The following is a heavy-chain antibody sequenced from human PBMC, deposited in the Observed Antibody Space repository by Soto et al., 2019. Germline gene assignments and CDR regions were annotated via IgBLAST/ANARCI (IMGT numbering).Heavy chain of an antibody. V-gene: IGHV4-4*02. CDR1: GGSVGSSNW. D-gene: IGHD1-20*01. CDR2: IYHTGNA. J-gene: IGHJ5*02. Sequence: QVQLQESGPGLVKPSGTLSLTCAVSGGSVGSSNWWSWVRQPPGKGLEWIGEIYHTGNANYNPSLKSRVTISVDKSNNQFSLNLRFVTAADTAVYYCARGGIPASWGQGTLVTVSS. CDR3: ARGGIPAS.